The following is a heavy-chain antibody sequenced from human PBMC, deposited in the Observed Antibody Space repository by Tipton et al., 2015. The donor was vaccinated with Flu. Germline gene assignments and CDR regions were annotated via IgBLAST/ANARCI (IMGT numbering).Heavy chain of an antibody. CDR3: ARVMDV. CDR2: IDYSEST. Sequence: TLSLTCAVYGGSFSGYYWSWIRQPPGKGLEWIGEIDYSESTNYNPSLKSRVTISVDTSKNQFSLKLSSVTAADTAVYYCARVMDVWGKGPTVTVSS. V-gene: IGHV4-34*01. J-gene: IGHJ6*03. CDR1: GGSFSGYY.